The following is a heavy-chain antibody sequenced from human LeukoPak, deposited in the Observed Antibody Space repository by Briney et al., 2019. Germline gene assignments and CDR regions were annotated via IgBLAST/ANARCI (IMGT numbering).Heavy chain of an antibody. V-gene: IGHV4-39*01. CDR3: ARFYTLTEDYFDY. D-gene: IGHD3-16*01. Sequence: SETLSLTCTVSGGSISSSSYYWGWIRQPPGKGLEWIGSIYYSGSTYYNPSLKSRVTISVDTSKNQFSLKLSSVTAADTAVYYCARFYTLTEDYFDYWGQGTLVTVSS. J-gene: IGHJ4*02. CDR1: GGSISSSSYY. CDR2: IYYSGST.